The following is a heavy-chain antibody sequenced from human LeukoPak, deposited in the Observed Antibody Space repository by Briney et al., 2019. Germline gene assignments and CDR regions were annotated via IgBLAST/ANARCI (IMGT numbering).Heavy chain of an antibody. D-gene: IGHD6-19*01. V-gene: IGHV3-7*01. CDR2: IKQDGSEK. Sequence: GGSLRLPCAASAFTFSSYWMSWVRQAPGKGLEWVANIKQDGSEKYYVGSVKGRFTIYRDNAKNSLHLQMNSLRGGDTALYYCATSQTTSGRYGNAFDIWGQGTMVTVSS. CDR3: ATSQTTSGRYGNAFDI. CDR1: AFTFSSYW. J-gene: IGHJ3*02.